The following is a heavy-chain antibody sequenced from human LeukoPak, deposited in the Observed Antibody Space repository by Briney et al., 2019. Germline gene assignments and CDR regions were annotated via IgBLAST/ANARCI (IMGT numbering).Heavy chain of an antibody. D-gene: IGHD4-11*01. Sequence: GGSLRLSCTASGFTFSSYAMNWLRQAPGKGLEWVSGIGAGGNFTYYADSVKGRFTISRDNSRNTLYLEMNSLRADDTAVYYCAKDLDYTPCGYYYDYWGQGTLVTVSS. CDR2: IGAGGNFT. CDR3: AKDLDYTPCGYYYDY. J-gene: IGHJ4*02. CDR1: GFTFSSYA. V-gene: IGHV3-23*01.